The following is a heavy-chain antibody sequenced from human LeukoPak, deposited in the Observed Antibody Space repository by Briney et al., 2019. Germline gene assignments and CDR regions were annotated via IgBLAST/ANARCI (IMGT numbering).Heavy chain of an antibody. J-gene: IGHJ5*02. CDR1: GGSFSGYY. Sequence: SETLSLTCAVYGGSFSGYYWSWIRQPPGKGLEWIGEINHSGSTNYNPSLKSRVTISVDTSKNQFSLKLSSVTAADTAVYYCARDVYYDFWSGYLDPWGQGTLVTVSS. CDR2: INHSGST. CDR3: ARDVYYDFWSGYLDP. D-gene: IGHD3-3*01. V-gene: IGHV4-34*01.